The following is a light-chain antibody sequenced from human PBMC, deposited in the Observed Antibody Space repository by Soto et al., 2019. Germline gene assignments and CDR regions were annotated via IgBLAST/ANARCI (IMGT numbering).Light chain of an antibody. CDR1: HSVSSN. J-gene: IGKJ1*01. CDR2: GTS. Sequence: EIVMTQSPATLSVSPGERVSLSCRASHSVSSNLAWHQQKPGQAPRLLIYGTSTRSTGIPTRFSGSGSGTEFTHTISSLQSEDFAVYYCQQYNNWPRTFGQGTNVEIK. V-gene: IGKV3-15*01. CDR3: QQYNNWPRT.